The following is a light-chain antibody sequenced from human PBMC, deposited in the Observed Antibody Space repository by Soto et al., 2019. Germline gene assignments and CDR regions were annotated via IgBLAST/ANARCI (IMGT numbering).Light chain of an antibody. J-gene: IGKJ4*01. Sequence: DIQMTQSPSSVSASVGDRVTITCRASQDINTWLAWFQQKPGEAPRLLIYTASSLHSGVPSRFSGSGSGTDFTLTISSQQPEDFATYYCQQGNSFPLTFGGGTKVEIK. CDR3: QQGNSFPLT. CDR1: QDINTW. CDR2: TAS. V-gene: IGKV1-12*01.